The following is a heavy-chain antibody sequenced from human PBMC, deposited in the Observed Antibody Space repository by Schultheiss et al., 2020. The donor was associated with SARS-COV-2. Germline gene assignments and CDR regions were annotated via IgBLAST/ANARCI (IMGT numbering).Heavy chain of an antibody. V-gene: IGHV1-18*04. D-gene: IGHD2-8*01. CDR2: INAYNGNT. CDR1: GYTFTSYG. Sequence: ASVKVSCKASGYTFTSYGINWVRQAPGQGLEWMGWINAYNGNTNYAQKLQGSVTMTTDTSMSTAYMELRRLRSDDTAVYYCARGLGDGMVYGIRATYFLDYWGQGTLVTVSS. CDR3: ARGLGDGMVYGIRATYFLDY. J-gene: IGHJ4*02.